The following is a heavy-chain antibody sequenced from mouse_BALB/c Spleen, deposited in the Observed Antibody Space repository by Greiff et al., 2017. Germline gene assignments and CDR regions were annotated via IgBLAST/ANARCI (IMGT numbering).Heavy chain of an antibody. D-gene: IGHD2-10*02. CDR2: ISTYYGNT. CDR1: GYTFTDYA. Sequence: QVQLQQSGPELVRPGVSVKISCKGSGYTFTDYAMHWVKQSHAKSLEWIGVISTYYGNTNYNQKFKGKATMTVDKSSSTAYMELARLTSEDSAIYYCARSYGNYFFFDYWGQGTTLTVSS. V-gene: IGHV1-67*01. J-gene: IGHJ2*01. CDR3: ARSYGNYFFFDY.